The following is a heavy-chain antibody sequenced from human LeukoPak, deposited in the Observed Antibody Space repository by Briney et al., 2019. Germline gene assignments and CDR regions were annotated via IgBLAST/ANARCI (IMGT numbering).Heavy chain of an antibody. CDR2: INAGNGNT. Sequence: ASVKVSCKASGYTFTSYAMHWVRQAPGQRLEWMGWINAGNGNTKYAQKFQGRVTITRDTSASTAYMELSSLRSEDTVVYYCASPWLGATEFHYWGQGTLVTVSS. V-gene: IGHV1-3*01. CDR1: GYTFTSYA. CDR3: ASPWLGATEFHY. J-gene: IGHJ4*02. D-gene: IGHD1-26*01.